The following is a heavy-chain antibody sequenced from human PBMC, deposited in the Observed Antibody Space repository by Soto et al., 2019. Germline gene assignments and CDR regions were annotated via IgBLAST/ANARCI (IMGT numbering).Heavy chain of an antibody. CDR1: GFALNNVKMG. V-gene: IGHV2-26*01. D-gene: IGHD3-3*01. J-gene: IGHJ6*02. CDR3: ARAGLKSDYWTDWFGMDV. CDR2: ILSTEEK. Sequence: VTLRESGPELVKPTETLTLTCTVSGFALNNVKMGVSWIRQTPGKAPEWLAHILSTEEKFYTPSLKTRLHISRDSSRGQVVLSRTNMDPVDTGTYFCARAGLKSDYWTDWFGMDVWGPGATVTVSS.